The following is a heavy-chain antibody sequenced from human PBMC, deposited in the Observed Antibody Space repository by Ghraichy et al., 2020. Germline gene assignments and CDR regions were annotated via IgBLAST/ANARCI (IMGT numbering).Heavy chain of an antibody. CDR1: GYTFTSYD. CDR3: AVVSILGGYWYFDL. V-gene: IGHV1-8*01. J-gene: IGHJ2*01. Sequence: ASVKVSCKASGYTFTSYDINWVRQATGQGLEWMGWMNPNSGNTGYAQKFQGRVTMTRNTSISTAYMELSSLRSEDTAVYYCAVVSILGGYWYFDLWGRGTLVTVSS. D-gene: IGHD3-10*01. CDR2: MNPNSGNT.